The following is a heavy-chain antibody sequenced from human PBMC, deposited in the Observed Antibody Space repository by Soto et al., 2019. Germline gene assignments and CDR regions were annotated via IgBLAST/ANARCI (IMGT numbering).Heavy chain of an antibody. CDR3: ASAEIQLWSEPFDY. Sequence: LSLTCTVSGGSISSYYWSWIRQPPGKGLEWIGSIYYSGSTYYNPSLKSRVTISVDTSKNQFSLKLSSVTAADTAVYYCASAEIQLWSEPFDYWGQGTLVTVSS. D-gene: IGHD5-18*01. V-gene: IGHV4-59*05. CDR2: IYYSGST. CDR1: GGSISSYY. J-gene: IGHJ4*02.